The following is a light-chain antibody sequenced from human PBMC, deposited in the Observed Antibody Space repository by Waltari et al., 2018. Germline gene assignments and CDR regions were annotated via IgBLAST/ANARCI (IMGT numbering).Light chain of an antibody. CDR3: QQLLT. CDR2: DAS. Sequence: DIQMTQSPSSLSASVGDRVTITCQASQDISNYLNWYQQKPGKVPKLLIYDASNLETGVPSRFSGSGSGTDFTFTISSLQPEDIATYYCQQLLTFGGGTKVEIK. V-gene: IGKV1-33*01. J-gene: IGKJ4*01. CDR1: QDISNY.